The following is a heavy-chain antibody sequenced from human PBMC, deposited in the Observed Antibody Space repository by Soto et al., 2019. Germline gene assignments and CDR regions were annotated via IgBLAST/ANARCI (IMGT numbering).Heavy chain of an antibody. CDR1: GGSIIRYY. CDR2: IYYSGST. V-gene: IGHV4-59*01. D-gene: IGHD3-22*01. J-gene: IGHJ3*02. CDR3: ARGRIGVSENDAIDI. Sequence: SLTCTVSGGSIIRYYWSWIRQPPGKGLEWIGYIYYSGSTNYNPSLKSRVTISVDTSKNQFSLKLSSVTAADTAVYYCARGRIGVSENDAIDIRGPGTIVTGS.